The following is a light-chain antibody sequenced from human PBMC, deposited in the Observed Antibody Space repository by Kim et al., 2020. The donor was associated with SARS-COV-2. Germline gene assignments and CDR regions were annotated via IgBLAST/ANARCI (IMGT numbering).Light chain of an antibody. CDR1: SSNIGNNY. Sequence: SVLTQPPSVSAAPGQKVTISCSGSSSNIGNNYVSWYQQLPGTAPKLLIYDNSERPSGIPDRFSGSKSGTSATLGITGLQTGDEADYYCGTWDSSLSAGVFGGGTQLTVL. CDR2: DNS. CDR3: GTWDSSLSAGV. V-gene: IGLV1-51*01. J-gene: IGLJ3*02.